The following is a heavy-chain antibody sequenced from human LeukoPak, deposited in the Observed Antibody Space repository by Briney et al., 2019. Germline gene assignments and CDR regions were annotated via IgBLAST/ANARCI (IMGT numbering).Heavy chain of an antibody. D-gene: IGHD5-18*01. J-gene: IGHJ4*02. V-gene: IGHV3-15*01. CDR2: IKSKTDGGTP. CDR1: GFTFTNAW. Sequence: GGSLRLSCAASGFTFTNAWMNWVRQAPGKGLEWVGRIKSKTDGGTPDYPAPVKGRSTISRDDSKNTLYLQMNSLETEDTAVYYCTTYTAQHYFDYWGQGTLVTVSS. CDR3: TTYTAQHYFDY.